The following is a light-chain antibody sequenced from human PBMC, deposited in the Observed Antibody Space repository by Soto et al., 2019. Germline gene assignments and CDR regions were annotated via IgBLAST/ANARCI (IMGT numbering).Light chain of an antibody. J-gene: IGLJ3*02. CDR3: SSYTTTHTRL. V-gene: IGLV2-14*01. CDR1: SSDIGSYNY. Sequence: QSVLTQPASMSGSPGQSITISCTGTSSDIGSYNYVSWYQQYPGKVPKLLIYEVSNRPSGVSNRFSGSKSGNTASLTISGLQAEDEADYYCSSYTTTHTRLFGGGTKLTVL. CDR2: EVS.